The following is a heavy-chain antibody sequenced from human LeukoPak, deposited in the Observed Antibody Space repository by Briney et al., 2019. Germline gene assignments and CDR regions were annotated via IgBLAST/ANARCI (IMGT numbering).Heavy chain of an antibody. CDR1: GFTFSSYG. CDR3: ARDGDQMYEVYDY. D-gene: IGHD1-14*01. Sequence: GGSLRLSCAASGFTFSSYGMHWVRQAPGEGLEWAAFIRYDGSNKYYADSVKGRFTISRDNAKNSLFLEMNSLRAEDTAVYYCARDGDQMYEVYDYWGQGTLVTVSS. J-gene: IGHJ4*02. CDR2: IRYDGSNK. V-gene: IGHV3-30*02.